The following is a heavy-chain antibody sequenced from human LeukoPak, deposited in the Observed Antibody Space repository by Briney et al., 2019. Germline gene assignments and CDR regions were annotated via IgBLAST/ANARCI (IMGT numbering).Heavy chain of an antibody. Sequence: SETLSLTCNVSGASISGSDYNWSWLRQPPGKGLEWIASIFYSGTIYNNPSLKSRALISVDTSKNQFSLRLTSVTAADTAVYFCATLDNSFDHWGQGTLVTVSS. CDR1: GASISGSDYN. CDR2: IFYSGTI. J-gene: IGHJ5*02. CDR3: ATLDNSFDH. V-gene: IGHV4-30-4*01.